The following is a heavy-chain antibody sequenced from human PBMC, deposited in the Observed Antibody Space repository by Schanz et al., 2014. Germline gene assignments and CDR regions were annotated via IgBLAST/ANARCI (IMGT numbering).Heavy chain of an antibody. CDR1: GFTFSDYA. V-gene: IGHV3-30-3*01. CDR3: ARDRGYCSGGSCLAFDY. Sequence: VQLVESGGGLVQPGRSLRLSCTASGFTFSDYAMSWFRQAPGKGLEWVAVISYDGRNKYYADSVKGRFTISRDNSKNTLYLQMNSLRAEDTAVYYCARDRGYCSGGSCLAFDYWRQGTLVTVSS. J-gene: IGHJ4*02. D-gene: IGHD2-15*01. CDR2: ISYDGRNK.